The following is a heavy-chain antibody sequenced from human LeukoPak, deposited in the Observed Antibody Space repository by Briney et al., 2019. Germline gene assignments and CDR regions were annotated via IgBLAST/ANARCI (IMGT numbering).Heavy chain of an antibody. J-gene: IGHJ6*02. V-gene: IGHV1-69*13. CDR1: RGTFSSYA. CDR2: IIPIFGTA. Sequence: SVKVSCKPSRGTFSSYAISWVRQAPGQGLEWMGGIIPIFGTANYAQKFQGRVTITADESTSTAYMELSSLRSEDTAVYYCASGPIGYSGYEYGMDVWGQGTTVTVSS. D-gene: IGHD5-12*01. CDR3: ASGPIGYSGYEYGMDV.